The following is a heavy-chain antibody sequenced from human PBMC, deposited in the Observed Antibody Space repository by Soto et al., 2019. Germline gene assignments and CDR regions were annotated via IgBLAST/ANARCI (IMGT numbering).Heavy chain of an antibody. CDR2: IIPIFGTA. Sequence: SVKVSCKASGGTFSSYAISWVRQAPGQGLEWMGGIIPIFGTANYAQRFQGRVTITADESTSTAYMELSSLRSEDTAVYYCARSEVYDSSGYPRMGYYFDYWGQGTLVTVSS. J-gene: IGHJ4*02. V-gene: IGHV1-69*13. D-gene: IGHD3-22*01. CDR3: ARSEVYDSSGYPRMGYYFDY. CDR1: GGTFSSYA.